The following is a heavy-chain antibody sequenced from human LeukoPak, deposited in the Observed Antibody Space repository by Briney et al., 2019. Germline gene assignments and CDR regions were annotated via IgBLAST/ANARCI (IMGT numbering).Heavy chain of an antibody. J-gene: IGHJ1*01. CDR3: AKDLYGSAPAPGYFQH. CDR2: ISGSGGST. V-gene: IGHV3-23*01. Sequence: GGSLKLSCAASGFTFSSYAMSWVRQAPGKGLEWVSAISGSGGSTYYADSVKGRFTIYRDNSKNTLYLQMNSLRAEDTAVYYCAKDLYGSAPAPGYFQHWGQGTLVTVSS. D-gene: IGHD2-2*01. CDR1: GFTFSSYA.